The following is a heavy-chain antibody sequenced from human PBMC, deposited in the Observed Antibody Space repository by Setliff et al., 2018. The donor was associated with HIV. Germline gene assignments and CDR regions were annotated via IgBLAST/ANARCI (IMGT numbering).Heavy chain of an antibody. Sequence: ASVKVSCKASGNTFTSCFMHWVRQAPGQGLEYMGIINPSDGTTDYTQKFQDRVTMTSDTSTSTVYMELRSLRSEDTAIYYCVKEYHTEVTDTRVANYFDYWGQGTLVTVSS. CDR1: GNTFTSCF. D-gene: IGHD4-4*01. J-gene: IGHJ4*02. CDR3: VKEYHTEVTDTRVANYFDY. CDR2: INPSDGTT. V-gene: IGHV1-46*01.